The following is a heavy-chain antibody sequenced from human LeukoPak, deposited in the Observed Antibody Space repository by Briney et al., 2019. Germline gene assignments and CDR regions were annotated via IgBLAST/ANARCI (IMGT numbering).Heavy chain of an antibody. Sequence: SETLSLTCTVSGGSISSSSYYWGWIRQPPGKGLEWIGSIYYSGSTYYNPSLKSRVTISVDTSKNQFSLKLSSVTAADTAVYYCAAEERHYYGSGSYPGYWGQGTLVTVSS. CDR1: GGSISSSSYY. CDR3: AAEERHYYGSGSYPGY. J-gene: IGHJ4*02. D-gene: IGHD3-10*01. V-gene: IGHV4-39*01. CDR2: IYYSGST.